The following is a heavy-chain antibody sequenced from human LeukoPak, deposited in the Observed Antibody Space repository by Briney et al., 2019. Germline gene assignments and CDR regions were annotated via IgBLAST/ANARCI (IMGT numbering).Heavy chain of an antibody. CDR3: ARAVPLGYCSGGSCYSYFDY. D-gene: IGHD2-15*01. V-gene: IGHV1-18*04. CDR1: GYTFTGYY. Sequence: ASVKVSCKASGYTFTGYYMHWVRQAPGQGLEWMGWISAYNGNTNYAQKLQGRVTMTTDTSTSTAYMELRSLRSDDTAVYYCARAVPLGYCSGGSCYSYFDYWGQGTLVTVSS. J-gene: IGHJ4*02. CDR2: ISAYNGNT.